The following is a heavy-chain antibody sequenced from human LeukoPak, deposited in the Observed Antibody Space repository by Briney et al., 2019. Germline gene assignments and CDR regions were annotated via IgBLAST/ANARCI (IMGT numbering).Heavy chain of an antibody. D-gene: IGHD3-16*02. CDR3: ARASGPAGNYDYVWGSYRYNDDAFGI. Sequence: ASVKVSCKASGYTFTGYYMHWVRQAPGQGLEWMGWINPNSGGTNYAQKFQGWVTMTRDTSISTAYMELSRLRSDDTAVYYCARASGPAGNYDYVWGSYRYNDDAFGIWGQGTMVTVSS. J-gene: IGHJ3*02. CDR1: GYTFTGYY. CDR2: INPNSGGT. V-gene: IGHV1-2*04.